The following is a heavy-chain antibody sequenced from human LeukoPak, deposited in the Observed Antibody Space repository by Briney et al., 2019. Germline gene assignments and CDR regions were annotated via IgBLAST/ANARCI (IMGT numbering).Heavy chain of an antibody. J-gene: IGHJ4*02. V-gene: IGHV6-1*01. CDR1: GDSVSSKSAT. Sequence: SQTLSLTCAVSGDSVSSKSATWNWIRQSPSRGLEWLGRTFYRSNWYNDSAVSVKSRISISPDTSQNQFSLQLNSVTPDDTAVYYCARDPRVSSGWQFDCWGQGTLVTVSS. CDR2: TFYRSNWYN. CDR3: ARDPRVSSGWQFDC. D-gene: IGHD6-19*01.